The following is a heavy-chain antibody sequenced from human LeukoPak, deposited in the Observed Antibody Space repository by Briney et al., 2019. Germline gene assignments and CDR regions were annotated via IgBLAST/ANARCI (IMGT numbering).Heavy chain of an antibody. CDR2: ISSSGANA. D-gene: IGHD1-26*01. CDR3: AKDMELAS. V-gene: IGHV3-23*01. J-gene: IGHJ5*02. Sequence: SGGSLRLSCAASGFTFRDAAMTWVPKAPGKGLEWVSLISSSGANAYYADSVKGRFTISRDNSKNTLYLQMNNLRGEDTAEYYCAKDMELASWGRGPLVIV. CDR1: GFTFRDAA.